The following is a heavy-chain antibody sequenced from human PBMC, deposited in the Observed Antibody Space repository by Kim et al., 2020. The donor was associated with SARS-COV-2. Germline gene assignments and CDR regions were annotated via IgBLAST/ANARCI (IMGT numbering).Heavy chain of an antibody. CDR3: ARDGGGRGYCSGGSCYSGY. D-gene: IGHD2-15*01. V-gene: IGHV1-18*01. CDR1: GYTFTSYG. J-gene: IGHJ4*02. Sequence: ASVKVSCKASGYTFTSYGISWVRQAPGQGLEWMGWISAYNGNTNYAQKLQGRVTMTTDTSTSTAYMELRSLRSDDTAVYYCARDGGGRGYCSGGSCYSGYWGQGTLVTVSS. CDR2: ISAYNGNT.